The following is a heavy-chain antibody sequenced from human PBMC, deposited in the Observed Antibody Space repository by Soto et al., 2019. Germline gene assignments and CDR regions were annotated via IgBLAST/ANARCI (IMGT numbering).Heavy chain of an antibody. J-gene: IGHJ5*01. Sequence: PSETLSLTCTVSGASISSRAHYWAWIRRPPGRGLEWIGSIYDSANTYYNPSLKSRVTISVDSPKNQFSLKLTSVTAADTPVFYCAATSTMFGVRGRFDSWGQGSLVTVSS. D-gene: IGHD3-3*01. CDR3: AATSTMFGVRGRFDS. CDR2: IYDSANT. V-gene: IGHV4-39*01. CDR1: GASISSRAHY.